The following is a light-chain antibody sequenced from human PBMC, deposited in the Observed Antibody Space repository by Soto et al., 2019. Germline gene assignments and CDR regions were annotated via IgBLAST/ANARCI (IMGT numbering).Light chain of an antibody. CDR3: QQYNNWPPFT. J-gene: IGKJ3*01. Sequence: VMTQSPATLSVSPGERATLSCRVSHNIGTNLAWFQHKPGQAPRLLIFAASARATGIPARFSGSGSGTEFPLTISSLQSADFAVYSCQQYNNWPPFTFGPGTRVDIK. CDR2: AAS. V-gene: IGKV3-15*01. CDR1: HNIGTN.